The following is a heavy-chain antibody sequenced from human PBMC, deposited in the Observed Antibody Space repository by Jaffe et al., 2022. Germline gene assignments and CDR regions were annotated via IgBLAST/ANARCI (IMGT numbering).Heavy chain of an antibody. CDR1: GFTFDDYT. CDR3: AKDIGYSNYFDY. J-gene: IGHJ4*02. D-gene: IGHD4-4*01. V-gene: IGHV3-43*01. CDR2: ISWDGGST. Sequence: EVQLVESGGVVVQPGGSLRLSCAASGFTFDDYTMHWVRQAPGKGLEWVSLISWDGGSTYYADSVKGRFTISRDNSKNSLYLQMNSLRTEDTALYYCAKDIGYSNYFDYWGQGTLVTVSS.